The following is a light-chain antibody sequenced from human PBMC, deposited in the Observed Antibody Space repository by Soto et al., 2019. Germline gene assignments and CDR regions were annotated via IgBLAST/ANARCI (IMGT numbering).Light chain of an antibody. V-gene: IGKV3-11*01. CDR3: QQRSNWPLLT. Sequence: EIVLTQSPATLSLSPGERATLSCRASQSVSSYLAWYQQKPGQAPRLRIYDASNRATGIPARFSGSGSGTDFTLTISSLEPEDFAVYYWQQRSNWPLLTFGGGTKVEIK. CDR2: DAS. CDR1: QSVSSY. J-gene: IGKJ4*01.